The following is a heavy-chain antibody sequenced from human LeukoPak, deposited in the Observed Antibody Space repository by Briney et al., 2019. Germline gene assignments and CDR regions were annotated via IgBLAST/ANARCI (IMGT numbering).Heavy chain of an antibody. CDR1: GYTSTSYY. V-gene: IGHV1-46*01. J-gene: IGHJ4*02. Sequence: ASVKVSCKASGYTSTSYYIHWVRQAPGQGLEWMGIINPSGGSTSYAQKFQGRVTITADKSTSTAYMELSSLRSEDTAVYYCARVGRDYYDSSGYIDYWGQGTLVTVSS. D-gene: IGHD3-22*01. CDR3: ARVGRDYYDSSGYIDY. CDR2: INPSGGST.